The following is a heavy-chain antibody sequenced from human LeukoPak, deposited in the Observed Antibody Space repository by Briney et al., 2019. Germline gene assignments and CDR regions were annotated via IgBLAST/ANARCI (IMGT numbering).Heavy chain of an antibody. CDR3: ATRGRGAAFDI. V-gene: IGHV4-61*02. CDR1: GGSISSGSYY. J-gene: IGHJ3*02. CDR2: IYTSGST. D-gene: IGHD1-26*01. Sequence: SETLSLTCTVSGGSISSGSYYWSWIRQPAGKGLEWIGRIYTSGSTNYNPSLKSRVTISVDTSKNQFSLKLSSVTAADTAVYYCATRGRGAAFDIWGQGTMVTVSS.